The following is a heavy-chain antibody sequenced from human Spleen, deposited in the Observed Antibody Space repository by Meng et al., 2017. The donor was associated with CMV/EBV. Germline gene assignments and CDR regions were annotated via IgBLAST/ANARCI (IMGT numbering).Heavy chain of an antibody. CDR1: GYTFTGYY. CDR2: MNPNSGDT. V-gene: IGHV1-2*02. CDR3: ARGLGCSSASCNYYYGLDV. J-gene: IGHJ6*02. Sequence: ASVKVSCKASGYTFTGYYLHWVRRAPGQGLEWMGWMNPNSGDTNYAQKFQGRVTMTRDTSISTAYMELSRLRSDDTAVYYCARGLGCSSASCNYYYGLDVWGQGTTVTVPS. D-gene: IGHD2-2*01.